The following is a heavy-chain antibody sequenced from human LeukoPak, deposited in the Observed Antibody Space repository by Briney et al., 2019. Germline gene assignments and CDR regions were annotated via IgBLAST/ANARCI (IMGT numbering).Heavy chain of an antibody. V-gene: IGHV4-59*11. J-gene: IGHJ6*03. CDR2: IYYSGST. D-gene: IGHD3-3*01. CDR1: GGSISSHY. Sequence: SETLSLTCTVSGGSISSHYWSWIRQPPGKGLEWIGYIYYSGSTSYNPSLKSRVTISVDTSKNQFSLKLSSVTAADTAVYYCARTKTYDFWSGYYINYYYYYYMDVWGKGTTVTVSS. CDR3: ARTKTYDFWSGYYINYYYYYYMDV.